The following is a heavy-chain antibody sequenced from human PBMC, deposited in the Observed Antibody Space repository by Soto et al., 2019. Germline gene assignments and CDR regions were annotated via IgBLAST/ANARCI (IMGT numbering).Heavy chain of an antibody. V-gene: IGHV4-31*02. D-gene: IGHD6-6*01. CDR1: GDSISRGDCY. J-gene: IGHJ4*02. CDR3: ARALGSSHLSF. Sequence: SETLSLTCTVSGDSISRGDCYWSWIRQRPGKGLEWIGYIYYSGITHYNPSLKSRVTTSVDTSKNQFSLKLRSVTAADTAVYYCARALGSSHLSFWGQGTLVTVSS. CDR2: IYYSGIT.